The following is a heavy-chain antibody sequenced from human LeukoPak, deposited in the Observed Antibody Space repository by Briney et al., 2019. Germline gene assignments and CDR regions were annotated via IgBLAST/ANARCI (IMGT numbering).Heavy chain of an antibody. D-gene: IGHD6-19*01. V-gene: IGHV5-51*01. J-gene: IGHJ4*02. CDR3: ARLSNIAVAGTGFDY. CDR1: GYRFTSYW. CDR2: IYPGDSDT. Sequence: GESLKISCKGSGYRFTSYWIGWVRQMPGKGLEWMGIIYPGDSDTRYSPSFQGQVTISAEKSISTAYLQWSSLKASDTAIYYCARLSNIAVAGTGFDYWGQGTLVTVSS.